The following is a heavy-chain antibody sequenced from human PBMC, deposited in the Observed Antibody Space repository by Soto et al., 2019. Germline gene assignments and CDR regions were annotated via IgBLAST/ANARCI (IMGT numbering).Heavy chain of an antibody. D-gene: IGHD6-6*01. CDR1: GFTFSSYG. V-gene: IGHV3-30*18. J-gene: IGHJ6*02. CDR3: AKDFPLGKKERAIAARRGPLGDAASYYYYGMDV. CDR2: ISYDGSNK. Sequence: GGSLRLSCAASGFTFSSYGMHWVRQAPGKGLEWVAVISYDGSNKYYADSVKGRFTISRDNSKNTLYLQMNSLRAEDTAVYYCAKDFPLGKKERAIAARRGPLGDAASYYYYGMDVWGQGTTVTVSS.